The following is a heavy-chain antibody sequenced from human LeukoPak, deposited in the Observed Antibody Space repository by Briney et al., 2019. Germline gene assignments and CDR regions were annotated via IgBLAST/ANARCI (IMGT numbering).Heavy chain of an antibody. CDR2: IDPNSGVT. CDR1: GYTLTDNH. D-gene: IGHD1-26*01. CDR3: ARELGINAFDV. J-gene: IGHJ3*01. Sequence: ASVKVSCKASGYTLTDNHLYWVRQAPGQGREGMGWIDPNSGVTNFAQNFQDRLTMTTDTSISTAYMELSRLTSDDTTVYYCARELGINAFDVWGQGTLVTVPS. V-gene: IGHV1-2*02.